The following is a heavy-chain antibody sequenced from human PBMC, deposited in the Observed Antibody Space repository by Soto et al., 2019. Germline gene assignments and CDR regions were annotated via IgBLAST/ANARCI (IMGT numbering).Heavy chain of an antibody. D-gene: IGHD3-16*01. V-gene: IGHV4-30-4*01. J-gene: IGHJ4*02. CDR3: AREGGESSDGLYYFDS. CDR2: IYYSGNT. Sequence: SETLSLTCTVSGGSTSIDNYWSCIRQPPGKGLEWIGHIYYSGNTDYNPSLKSRLDISIDTSKNQFSLKLSSVTAADTAAYFCAREGGESSDGLYYFDSWGKGSLVTVSS. CDR1: GGSTSIDNY.